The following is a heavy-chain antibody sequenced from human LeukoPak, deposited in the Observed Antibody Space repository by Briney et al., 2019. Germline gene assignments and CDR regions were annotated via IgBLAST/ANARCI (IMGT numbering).Heavy chain of an antibody. CDR3: ARNRWFGRYHDSDY. J-gene: IGHJ4*02. Sequence: GGSLRLSCAASGFTFSSYEMNWVRQAPGKGLEWVSYISSSGSTIYYADSVKGRFTISRDNAKNSLYLQMNSLRAEDTAVYYCARNRWFGRYHDSDYWGQGTLVTVSS. D-gene: IGHD3-10*01. V-gene: IGHV3-48*03. CDR2: ISSSGSTI. CDR1: GFTFSSYE.